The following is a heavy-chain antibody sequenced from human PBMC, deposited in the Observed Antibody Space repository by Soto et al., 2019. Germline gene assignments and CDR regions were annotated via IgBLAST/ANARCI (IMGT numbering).Heavy chain of an antibody. CDR3: VRGAWIAYYMDV. D-gene: IGHD2-2*03. Sequence: EEQLMESGGGLVEPGGSLRLSCTASGFIFTNYWLHWVRQAPGKGLVWVSRINVDGRSTNYADLAKGRFTISRDNAKNTVYLQMNSLGVEDTAVYYCVRGAWIAYYMDVWGRGTTVTVSS. CDR1: GFIFTNYW. CDR2: INVDGRST. J-gene: IGHJ6*03. V-gene: IGHV3-74*01.